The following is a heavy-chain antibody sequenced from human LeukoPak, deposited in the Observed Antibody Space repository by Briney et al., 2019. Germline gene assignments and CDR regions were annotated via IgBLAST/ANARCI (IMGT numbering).Heavy chain of an antibody. Sequence: GASVKVSCKASGYTFASYDINWVRQATGQGLEWMGWMNPNSGNTGYAQKFQGRVTMTRNTSISTAYMELSSLRSEDTAVYYCARGRGSITMSPGGNDAFDIWGQGTMVTVPS. CDR3: ARGRGSITMSPGGNDAFDI. J-gene: IGHJ3*02. V-gene: IGHV1-8*01. CDR1: GYTFASYD. D-gene: IGHD3-10*02. CDR2: MNPNSGNT.